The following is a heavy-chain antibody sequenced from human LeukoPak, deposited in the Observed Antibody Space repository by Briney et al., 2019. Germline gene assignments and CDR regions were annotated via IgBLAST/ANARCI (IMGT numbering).Heavy chain of an antibody. D-gene: IGHD4-17*01. Sequence: GGSLRLSCAASGFTFSSYNMNWVRQAPGKGLEWVSSISNSRTYIYYADSVRDRFTISGDNSQNTMYLQMNSLRVEDTAVYYCARENDYALDYWGQGTLVTVSS. V-gene: IGHV3-21*01. J-gene: IGHJ4*02. CDR2: ISNSRTYI. CDR3: ARENDYALDY. CDR1: GFTFSSYN.